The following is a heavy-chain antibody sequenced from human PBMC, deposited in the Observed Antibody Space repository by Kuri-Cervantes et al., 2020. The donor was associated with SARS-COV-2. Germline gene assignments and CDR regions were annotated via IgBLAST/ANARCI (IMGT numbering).Heavy chain of an antibody. V-gene: IGHV4-38-2*02. CDR1: GYSIRDGYY. D-gene: IGHD4-17*01. CDR2: IYHTGST. J-gene: IGHJ4*02. Sequence: SETLSLTCTVSGYSIRDGYYWGWIRQPPGKGLEWIGSIYHTGSTYYNPSLKSRVTISVDTSKNQFSLKLSSVTAADTAVYYCARVGEWTTVTSYYFDYWGQGTLVTVSS. CDR3: ARVGEWTTVTSYYFDY.